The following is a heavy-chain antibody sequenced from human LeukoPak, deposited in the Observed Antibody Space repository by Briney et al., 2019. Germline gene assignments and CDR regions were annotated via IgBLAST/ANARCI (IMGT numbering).Heavy chain of an antibody. V-gene: IGHV1-2*02. CDR1: GYIFTAYY. CDR3: TRDPPRRCSGVTCYPY. D-gene: IGHD2-15*01. Sequence: ASVKVSCKASGYIFTAYYIHWVRQAPGQGPEWMGWINPNSGGTTFAQTFQDRVTMTRDTSISTVYMELSSLRSDDTAVYYCTRDPPRRCSGVTCYPYWGQGTLVTVSS. CDR2: INPNSGGT. J-gene: IGHJ4*02.